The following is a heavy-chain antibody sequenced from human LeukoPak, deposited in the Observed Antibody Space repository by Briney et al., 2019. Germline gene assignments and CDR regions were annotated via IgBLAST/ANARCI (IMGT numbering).Heavy chain of an antibody. CDR2: ISNSGSST. CDR3: AKGRTLDY. Sequence: GGSLRLSCAASGFTFSTYAMSWVRQAPGKGLEWVSAISNSGSSTYCADSVKGRFTISRDTSKNTLYLQMNSLRAEDTAVYYCAKGRTLDYWGQGTLVTVSS. CDR1: GFTFSTYA. V-gene: IGHV3-23*01. J-gene: IGHJ4*02.